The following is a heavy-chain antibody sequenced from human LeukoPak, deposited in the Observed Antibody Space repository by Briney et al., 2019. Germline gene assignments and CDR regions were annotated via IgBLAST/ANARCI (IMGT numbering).Heavy chain of an antibody. CDR1: GFTFSNYG. J-gene: IGHJ4*02. Sequence: GGSLRLSCAASGFTFSNYGMNWVRQAPGKGVEWVSYISSSRCSVYYADSVKGRITIYRHNVKNSLYLEMNSLRGEETAVYYCARRFGDWGQGTLVPVSS. CDR2: ISSSRCSV. CDR3: ARRFGD. V-gene: IGHV3-48*01.